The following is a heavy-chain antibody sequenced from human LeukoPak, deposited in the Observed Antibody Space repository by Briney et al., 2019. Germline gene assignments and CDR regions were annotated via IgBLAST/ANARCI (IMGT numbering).Heavy chain of an antibody. CDR1: GGSISSSSYY. Sequence: PSETLSLTCTVSGGSISSSSYYWGWIRQPPGKGLEWIGSIYYSGSTYYSPSLKSRVTISVDTSKNQFSLKLSSVTAADTAVYYCARQGGITMIVVVNYFDYWGQGTLVTVSS. CDR3: ARQGGITMIVVVNYFDY. D-gene: IGHD3-22*01. V-gene: IGHV4-39*01. CDR2: IYYSGST. J-gene: IGHJ4*02.